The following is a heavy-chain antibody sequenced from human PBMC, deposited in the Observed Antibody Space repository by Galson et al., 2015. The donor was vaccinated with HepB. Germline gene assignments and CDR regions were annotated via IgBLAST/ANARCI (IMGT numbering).Heavy chain of an antibody. CDR2: INAGNGNT. Sequence: SVKVSCKGSGYSFNSYALHWVRQAPGQRLEWVGWINAGNGNTSSSQKLQGRVTITSDTSASTVYMELSSLRPEDTAIYYCARGGYDILTGYYVASFDVWGQGTMVTVSS. CDR1: GYSFNSYA. V-gene: IGHV1-3*01. D-gene: IGHD3-9*01. J-gene: IGHJ3*01. CDR3: ARGGYDILTGYYVASFDV.